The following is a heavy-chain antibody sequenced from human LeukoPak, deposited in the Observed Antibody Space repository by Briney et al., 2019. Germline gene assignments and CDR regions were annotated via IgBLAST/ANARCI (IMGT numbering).Heavy chain of an antibody. D-gene: IGHD6-19*01. J-gene: IGHJ4*02. CDR3: ARGCIAVAGPDY. Sequence: SETLSLTCAVYGGSFSGYYWSWIRQPPGKGLEWIGEINHSGSTNYNPSLKSRVTISVDTSKNQFSLKLSSVTAADTAVYYCARGCIAVAGPDYWGQGTLVTVSS. V-gene: IGHV4-34*01. CDR2: INHSGST. CDR1: GGSFSGYY.